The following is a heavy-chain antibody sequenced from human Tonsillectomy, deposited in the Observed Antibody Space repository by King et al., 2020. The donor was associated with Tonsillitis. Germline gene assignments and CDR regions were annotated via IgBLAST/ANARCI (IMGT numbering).Heavy chain of an antibody. CDR3: ASGYWYFAL. Sequence: VQLVESGGGLVQPGGSLRLSCAASGFTFTTYDMNWVRQAPGKGLEWVSYISSSGSTLYYADSVKGRFTISRDNVKNSLYLQMNSLRAEDTAVYYCASGYWYFALWGRGTLVTVSS. V-gene: IGHV3-48*03. CDR2: ISSSGSTL. J-gene: IGHJ2*01. CDR1: GFTFTTYD.